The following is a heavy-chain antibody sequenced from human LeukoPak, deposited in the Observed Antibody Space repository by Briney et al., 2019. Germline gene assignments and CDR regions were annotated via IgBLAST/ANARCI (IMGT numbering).Heavy chain of an antibody. CDR3: AKDYMVRGVQIDY. CDR1: GFTFSSYA. V-gene: IGHV3-23*01. CDR2: ISGSGGST. J-gene: IGHJ4*02. Sequence: GGSLRLSCAAAGFTFSSYAMSWVRQAPGKGLEWVSAISGSGGSTYYADSVKGRFTISRDNSKNTLYLQMNSLRAEDTAVYYCAKDYMVRGVQIDYWGQGTLVTVSS. D-gene: IGHD3-10*01.